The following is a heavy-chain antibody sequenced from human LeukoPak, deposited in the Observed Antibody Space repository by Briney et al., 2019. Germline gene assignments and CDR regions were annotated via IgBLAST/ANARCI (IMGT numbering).Heavy chain of an antibody. D-gene: IGHD5-12*01. CDR2: IKQDGSEK. CDR3: TSADQSGYDYY. CDR1: GFTFSSYW. V-gene: IGHV3-7*01. Sequence: PGGSLRLSCAASGFTFSSYWMSWVRQAPGKGLEWVANIKQDGSEKYYVDSVKGRFTISRDNAKNSLYLQMNSLRAEDTAVYYCTSADQSGYDYYWGQGTLVTVSS. J-gene: IGHJ4*02.